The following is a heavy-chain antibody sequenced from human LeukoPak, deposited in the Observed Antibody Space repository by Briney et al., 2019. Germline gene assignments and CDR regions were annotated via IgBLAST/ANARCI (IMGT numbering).Heavy chain of an antibody. Sequence: GGSLRLSCAASGFTFSSYAMSWVRQAPGKGLEWVSAISAGGGSTYFADSVKGRFTISRDNSKNTLFLQTNSLRAEDTAVYYCAKSSSWTYNWFDPWGRGTLVTVSS. V-gene: IGHV3-23*01. CDR2: ISAGGGST. CDR3: AKSSSWTYNWFDP. J-gene: IGHJ5*02. D-gene: IGHD6-13*01. CDR1: GFTFSSYA.